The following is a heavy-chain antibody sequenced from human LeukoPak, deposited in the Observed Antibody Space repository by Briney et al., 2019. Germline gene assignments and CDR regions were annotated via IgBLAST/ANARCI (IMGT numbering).Heavy chain of an antibody. Sequence: GASVKVSCTASGYTFTSYGISWVRQAPGQGLERMGWISAYNGNTNYAQKLQGRVTMTTDTSTSTAYMELRSLRSDDTAVYYCARDRHPLQDIVVVPAALWGQGTLVTVSS. V-gene: IGHV1-18*01. CDR1: GYTFTSYG. D-gene: IGHD2-2*01. CDR2: ISAYNGNT. J-gene: IGHJ4*02. CDR3: ARDRHPLQDIVVVPAAL.